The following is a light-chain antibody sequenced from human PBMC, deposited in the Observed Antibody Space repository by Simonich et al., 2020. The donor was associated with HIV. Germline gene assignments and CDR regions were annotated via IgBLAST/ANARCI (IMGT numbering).Light chain of an antibody. J-gene: IGKJ5*01. Sequence: EIVLTQSPGTLSLSPGERATLSCRASQSVSSSYLAWYQQKPGQAPRRLIYDASNRATGIPARFSGSGPGTDFTLTISSLEPEDFAVYYCQQRSNWPITFGQGTRLEIK. CDR3: QQRSNWPIT. CDR2: DAS. CDR1: QSVSSSY. V-gene: IGKV3D-11*02.